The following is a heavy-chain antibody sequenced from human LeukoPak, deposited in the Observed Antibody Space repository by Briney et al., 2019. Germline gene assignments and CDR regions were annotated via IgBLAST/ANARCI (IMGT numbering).Heavy chain of an antibody. CDR3: ARDLSGVTGYTYGRGIDY. D-gene: IGHD5-18*01. CDR1: GFTLSNAW. CDR2: IKQDGSEK. V-gene: IGHV3-7*01. J-gene: IGHJ4*02. Sequence: GGSLRLSCAASGFTLSNAWMSWVRQAPGKGLEWVANIKQDGSEKYYVDSVKGRFTISGDNAKNSLYLQMNSLRAEDTAVYYCARDLSGVTGYTYGRGIDYWGQGTLVTVSS.